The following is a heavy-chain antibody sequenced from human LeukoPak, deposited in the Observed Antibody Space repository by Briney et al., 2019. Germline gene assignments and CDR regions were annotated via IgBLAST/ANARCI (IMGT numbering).Heavy chain of an antibody. CDR3: ARAYGSGSSYHPDY. CDR2: INPNSGGT. V-gene: IGHV1-2*02. CDR1: GYSFTAYY. J-gene: IGHJ4*02. D-gene: IGHD3-10*01. Sequence: GASVKVSCKASGYSFTAYYMHRVRQAPGQGLEYMGWINPNSGGTNSSQKFQDRVTLTRDTSISTAYMELSSLTSDDTAVYYCARAYGSGSSYHPDYWGQGTLVTVS.